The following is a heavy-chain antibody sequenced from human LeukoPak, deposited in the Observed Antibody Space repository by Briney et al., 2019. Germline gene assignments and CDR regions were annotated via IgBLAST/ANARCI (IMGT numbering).Heavy chain of an antibody. Sequence: PGRSLRLSCAASGFTFDDYAMHWVRQAPGKGLEWVSGISWNSGSIGYADSVKGRFTISRDNAKNSLYLQMNSLRAEDTAVYYCAKGPYGSDWYFDLWGRGTLVTVSS. V-gene: IGHV3-9*01. J-gene: IGHJ2*01. CDR2: ISWNSGSI. CDR1: GFTFDDYA. CDR3: AKGPYGSDWYFDL. D-gene: IGHD3-10*01.